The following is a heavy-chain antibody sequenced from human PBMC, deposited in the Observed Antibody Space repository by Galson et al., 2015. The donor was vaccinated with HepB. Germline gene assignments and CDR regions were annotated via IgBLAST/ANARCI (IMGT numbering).Heavy chain of an antibody. D-gene: IGHD3-16*02. J-gene: IGHJ4*02. CDR3: ARSGEAYYDYVWGSYRQYYFDY. V-gene: IGHV4-59*08. Sequence: ETLSLTCTVSGGSISSYYWSWIRPPPGKGLGWIGYIYYSGSTNYNPSLKSRVTISVDTSKNQFSLKLSSVTAADTAVYYCARSGEAYYDYVWGSYRQYYFDYWGQGTLVTVSS. CDR2: IYYSGST. CDR1: GGSISSYY.